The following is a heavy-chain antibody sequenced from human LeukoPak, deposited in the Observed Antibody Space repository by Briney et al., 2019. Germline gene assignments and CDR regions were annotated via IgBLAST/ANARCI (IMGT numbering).Heavy chain of an antibody. Sequence: RASVKVSCKASGYTFTSYYMHWVRQAPGQGLEWMRIINPSGGSTSYAQKFQGRVTMTRDTSTSTVYMELSSLRSEDTAVYYCATGPVIGGYDPNPYFDYWGQGTLVTVSS. J-gene: IGHJ4*02. D-gene: IGHD5-12*01. CDR2: INPSGGST. CDR3: ATGPVIGGYDPNPYFDY. V-gene: IGHV1-46*01. CDR1: GYTFTSYY.